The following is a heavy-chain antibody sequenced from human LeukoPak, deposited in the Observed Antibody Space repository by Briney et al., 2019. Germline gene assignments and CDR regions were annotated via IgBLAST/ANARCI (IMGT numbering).Heavy chain of an antibody. Sequence: GASVKVSCKASGYTFTGYYMHWVRQAPGQGLEWMGWINPNSGGTNYAQKFQGRVTMTRDTSISTAYMELSRLRSDDTAVYYCAREPIHFTGPFDYWGQGTLVTVSS. CDR3: AREPIHFTGPFDY. CDR1: GYTFTGYY. V-gene: IGHV1-2*02. J-gene: IGHJ4*02. CDR2: INPNSGGT. D-gene: IGHD3-10*01.